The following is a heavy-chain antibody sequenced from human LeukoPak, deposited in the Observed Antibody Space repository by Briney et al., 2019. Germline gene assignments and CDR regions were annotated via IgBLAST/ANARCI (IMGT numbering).Heavy chain of an antibody. CDR3: ARGGPQVLRYFDWLPTLVNWFDP. Sequence: PSETLSLTCTVSGGSISSGGYYWSWIRQHPGKGLEWIGYIYYSGSTYYNPSLKSRVTISVDTSKNQFSLKLSSVTAADTAVYYCARGGPQVLRYFDWLPTLVNWFDPWGQGTLVTVSS. D-gene: IGHD3-9*01. J-gene: IGHJ5*02. CDR2: IYYSGST. CDR1: GGSISSGGYY. V-gene: IGHV4-31*03.